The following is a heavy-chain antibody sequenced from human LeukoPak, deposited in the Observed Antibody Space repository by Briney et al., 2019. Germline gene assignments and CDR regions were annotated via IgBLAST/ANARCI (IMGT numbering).Heavy chain of an antibody. J-gene: IGHJ4*02. CDR3: ARVGATTPGDY. D-gene: IGHD1-26*01. Sequence: GASVKVSCKASGYTFTRDGISWGRQAPGQGLERMGWISAYNGNTNYAQKLQGRVTMTTDTSPSTAHMERRSLRSDDTAVYYCARVGATTPGDYWCRGTLVSVSS. CDR1: GYTFTRDG. CDR2: ISAYNGNT. V-gene: IGHV1-18*01.